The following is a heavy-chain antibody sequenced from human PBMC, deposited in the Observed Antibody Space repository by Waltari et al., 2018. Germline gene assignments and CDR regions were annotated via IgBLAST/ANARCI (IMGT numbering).Heavy chain of an antibody. V-gene: IGHV3-23*01. Sequence: SGFTFSSYAMSWVRQAPGKGLEWVSAISGSGGSTYYADSVKGRFTISRDNSKNTLYLQMNSLRAEDTAVYYCAKDLEDGVIDYWGQGTLVTVSS. CDR3: AKDLEDGVIDY. D-gene: IGHD3-3*01. J-gene: IGHJ4*02. CDR1: GFTFSSYA. CDR2: ISGSGGST.